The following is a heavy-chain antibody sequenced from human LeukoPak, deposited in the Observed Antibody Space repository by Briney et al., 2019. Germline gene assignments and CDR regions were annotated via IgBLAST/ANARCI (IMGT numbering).Heavy chain of an antibody. D-gene: IGHD5-12*01. CDR2: ISGSGGNT. CDR1: GFTFSSYG. CDR3: AKAGSYGLRKYYFDY. V-gene: IGHV3-23*01. J-gene: IGHJ4*02. Sequence: RGSLRLSCAASGFTFSSYGMHWVRQAPGDGLEWVSSISGSGGNTYYADSVKGRFTISTDNSKNTMYLQMNSLRAADTAVYYCAKAGSYGLRKYYFDYWGQGTLVTVSS.